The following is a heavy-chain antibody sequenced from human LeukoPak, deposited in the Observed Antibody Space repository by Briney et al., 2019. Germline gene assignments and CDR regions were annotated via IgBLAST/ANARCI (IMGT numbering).Heavy chain of an antibody. CDR1: DYSISSSYY. Sequence: PSETLSLTCTVSDYSISSSYYWGWIRQPPGKGLEWFGIIYHSGSTYYNPSLKSRVTISVDTSKNQFSLKLSSVTAADTAVYYCARQLYVSGSYYAPMDVWGKGTTVTISS. CDR2: IYHSGST. CDR3: ARQLYVSGSYYAPMDV. J-gene: IGHJ6*03. V-gene: IGHV4-38-2*02. D-gene: IGHD3-10*01.